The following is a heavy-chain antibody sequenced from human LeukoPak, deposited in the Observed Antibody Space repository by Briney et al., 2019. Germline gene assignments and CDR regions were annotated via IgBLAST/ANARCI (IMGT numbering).Heavy chain of an antibody. CDR2: IYGGGGSI. Sequence: PGGALRLSCAASGFPFSSYSMNLVRQAPGKGVEWGSYIYGGGGSIYYADSVKGRFTIYRDNAKNSLYLQMNSLRDEDTAVYYCARATNYGSGLTRNFDYWGQGTLVTVSS. V-gene: IGHV3-48*02. D-gene: IGHD3-10*01. CDR3: ARATNYGSGLTRNFDY. CDR1: GFPFSSYS. J-gene: IGHJ4*02.